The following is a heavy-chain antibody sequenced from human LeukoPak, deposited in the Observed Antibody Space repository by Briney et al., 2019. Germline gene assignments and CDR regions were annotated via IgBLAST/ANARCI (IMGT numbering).Heavy chain of an antibody. CDR2: MNPNSGNT. CDR1: GYTFTSYD. Sequence: ASVKVSYKASGYTFTSYDINWVRQATGQGLEWMGWMNPNSGNTGYAQKFQGRVTMTRNTSISTAYMELSSLRSEDTAVYYCARGYDSSGYWAYWGQGTLVTVSS. CDR3: ARGYDSSGYWAY. J-gene: IGHJ4*02. D-gene: IGHD3-22*01. V-gene: IGHV1-8*01.